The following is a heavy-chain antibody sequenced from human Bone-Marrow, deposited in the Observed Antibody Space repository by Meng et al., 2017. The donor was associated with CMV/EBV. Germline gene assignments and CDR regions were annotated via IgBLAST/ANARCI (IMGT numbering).Heavy chain of an antibody. CDR1: GGSISSSNW. D-gene: IGHD3-3*01. V-gene: IGHV4-4*02. Sequence: SETLSLTCAVSGGSISSSNWWSWVRQPPGKGLEWIGEIYHSGSTNYNPSLKSRVTISVDKSKNQFSLKLSSVTAADTAVYYCTSSFLEWLPGLDNYYYYGMDVWGQGTTVTVSS. J-gene: IGHJ6*02. CDR2: IYHSGST. CDR3: TSSFLEWLPGLDNYYYYGMDV.